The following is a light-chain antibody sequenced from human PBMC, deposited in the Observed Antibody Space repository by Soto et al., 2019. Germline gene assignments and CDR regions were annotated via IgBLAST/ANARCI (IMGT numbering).Light chain of an antibody. CDR2: SNN. CDR1: RSNIGSNT. V-gene: IGLV1-44*01. Sequence: QSVLTQPPSASGTPGQRVTISCFGSRSNIGSNTVNWYQQLPGTAPKLVIYSNNQRPSGVPDRFSGSKSGTSASLVITGLRAEDEADYYCQSYASSLSTGFVFGTGTKLTVL. CDR3: QSYASSLSTGFV. J-gene: IGLJ1*01.